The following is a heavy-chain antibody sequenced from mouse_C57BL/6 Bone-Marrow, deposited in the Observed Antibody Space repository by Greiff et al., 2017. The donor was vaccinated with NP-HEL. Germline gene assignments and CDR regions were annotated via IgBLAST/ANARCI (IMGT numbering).Heavy chain of an antibody. J-gene: IGHJ4*01. V-gene: IGHV1-55*01. Sequence: VQLQQPGAELVKPGASVKMSCKASAYTFTSYWITWVKQRPGQGLEWIGDIYPGSGSTNYNEKFKSKATLTVDTSSSTAYMQLSSLTSEDSAVYYCARWGDDGLYYAMDYWGQGTSVTVSS. CDR1: AYTFTSYW. D-gene: IGHD2-3*01. CDR3: ARWGDDGLYYAMDY. CDR2: IYPGSGST.